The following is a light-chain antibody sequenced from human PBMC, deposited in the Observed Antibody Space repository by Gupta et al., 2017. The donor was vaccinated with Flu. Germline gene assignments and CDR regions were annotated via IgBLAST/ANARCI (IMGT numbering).Light chain of an antibody. J-gene: IGKJ2*01. Sequence: PSFLSASVGYRVTITCRASQSISSYLNWYQQKPGNAPKFLIYAASRGQSGVPSRFSGSGYGTDFTLTISRLQPEDFATYYCQQRDSTPFTFGQGTQMDIK. CDR3: QQRDSTPFT. CDR2: AAS. V-gene: IGKV1-39*01. CDR1: QSISSY.